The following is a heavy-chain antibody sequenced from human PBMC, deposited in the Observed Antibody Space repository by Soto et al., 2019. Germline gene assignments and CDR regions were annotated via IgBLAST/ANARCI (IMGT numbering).Heavy chain of an antibody. CDR2: INAGNGNT. Sequence: QGQLVQSGAEVKNPGASVKLSCKASGYSFSDYAIQWLRQAPGQRLEWMGWINAGNGNTKYSQKFQGRVSITRDTSGSTANMELSRLRSEDTAVYYCARGRWVATLLAYYFDYCVQGTLVSVSS. D-gene: IGHD5-12*01. CDR3: ARGRWVATLLAYYFDY. CDR1: GYSFSDYA. J-gene: IGHJ4*02. V-gene: IGHV1-3*01.